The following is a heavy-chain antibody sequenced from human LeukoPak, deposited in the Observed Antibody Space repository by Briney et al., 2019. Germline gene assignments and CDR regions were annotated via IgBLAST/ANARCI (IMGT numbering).Heavy chain of an antibody. J-gene: IGHJ3*02. D-gene: IGHD3-10*01. CDR1: GGSISSSSYY. Sequence: SETLSLTCTVSGGSISSSSYYWGWIRQPPGKGLEGIGSIYYSGSTYYNPSLKSRVTISVDTSKNQFSLKLSSVTAADTAVYYCAGLTRGDAFDIWGQGTMVTVSS. V-gene: IGHV4-39*01. CDR2: IYYSGST. CDR3: AGLTRGDAFDI.